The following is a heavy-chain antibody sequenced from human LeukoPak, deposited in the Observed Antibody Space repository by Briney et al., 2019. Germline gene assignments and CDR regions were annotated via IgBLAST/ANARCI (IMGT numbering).Heavy chain of an antibody. V-gene: IGHV3-74*01. CDR1: GFTFSSYW. D-gene: IGHD2-15*01. CDR2: INSDGSST. Sequence: GGSLRLSCAASGFTFSSYWIHWVRQAPGKGLVWVSRINSDGSSTTYADSVKGRFTISRDNAKNTLYLQMNSLSAEDTGVYYCARARYSGGSSYYFDCWGQGTLVAVSS. CDR3: ARARYSGGSSYYFDC. J-gene: IGHJ4*02.